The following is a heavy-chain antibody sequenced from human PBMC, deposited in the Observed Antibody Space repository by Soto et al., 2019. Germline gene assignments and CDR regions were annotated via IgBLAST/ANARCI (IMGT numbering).Heavy chain of an antibody. J-gene: IGHJ4*02. Sequence: ASVKVSCKASGYTFTSYAMHWVRQAPGQRLEWMGWINAGNGNTKYSQKFQGRVTITRDTSASTAYMELSSLRSEDTAVYYCAREDDSSGFYYWGQGTLVPVSS. CDR1: GYTFTSYA. D-gene: IGHD3-22*01. CDR3: AREDDSSGFYY. CDR2: INAGNGNT. V-gene: IGHV1-3*01.